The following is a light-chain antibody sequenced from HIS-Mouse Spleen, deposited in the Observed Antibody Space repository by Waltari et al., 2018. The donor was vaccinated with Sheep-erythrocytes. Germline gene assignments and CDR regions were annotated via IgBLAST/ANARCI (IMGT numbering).Light chain of an antibody. CDR3: SSYAGSNNWV. CDR1: SSDGCGYNY. J-gene: IGLJ3*02. CDR2: GVS. Sequence: QSALTQPPSASGSPGQSVTISCTGTSSDGCGYNYVSWYQQHPGKAPKLMIYGVSKRPSGGPDRFSGSKSGNTASLTVSGLQAEDEADYYCSSYAGSNNWVFGGGTKLTVL. V-gene: IGLV2-8*01.